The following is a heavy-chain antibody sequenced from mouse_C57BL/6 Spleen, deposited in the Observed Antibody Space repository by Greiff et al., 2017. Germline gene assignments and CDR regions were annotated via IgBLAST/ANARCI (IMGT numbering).Heavy chain of an antibody. V-gene: IGHV1-15*01. CDR1: GYTFTDYE. CDR3: TRRPNYFDY. J-gene: IGHJ2*01. CDR2: IDPETGGT. Sequence: VQLQQSGAELVRPGASVTLSCKASGYTFTDYEMHWVKQTPVHGLEWIGAIDPETGGTAYNQKFKGKAILTADKSSSTAYMELRSLTSEDSAVYYCTRRPNYFDYWGQGTTLTVSS.